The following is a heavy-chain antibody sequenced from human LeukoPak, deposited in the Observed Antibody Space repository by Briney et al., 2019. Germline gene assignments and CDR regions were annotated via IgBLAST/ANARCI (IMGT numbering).Heavy chain of an antibody. Sequence: GGSLRLSCAASGFTFSDHWMTWVRQAPGKRLEWVANIKEDGSGKYYADSVKGRFTVSRDNAKNSLSLQMNSLRAEDTAVYYCARGYGDYGMDYWGQGTLVTVSS. V-gene: IGHV3-7*01. CDR1: GFTFSDHW. D-gene: IGHD4-17*01. CDR2: IKEDGSGK. CDR3: ARGYGDYGMDY. J-gene: IGHJ4*02.